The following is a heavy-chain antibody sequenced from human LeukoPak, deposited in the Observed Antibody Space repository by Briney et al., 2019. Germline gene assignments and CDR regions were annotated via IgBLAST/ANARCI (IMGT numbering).Heavy chain of an antibody. CDR1: GFTFSDYY. CDR3: ARDTGGDYVWGSYRYYFDY. Sequence: PGGSLRLSCAASGFTFSDYYMSWIRQAPGKGLEWVSYISRSGSTIYYADSVKGRFTISRDNAKNSLYLQMNSLRAEDTAVYYCARDTGGDYVWGSYRYYFDYWGQGTLVTVSS. CDR2: ISRSGSTI. J-gene: IGHJ4*02. V-gene: IGHV3-11*01. D-gene: IGHD3-16*02.